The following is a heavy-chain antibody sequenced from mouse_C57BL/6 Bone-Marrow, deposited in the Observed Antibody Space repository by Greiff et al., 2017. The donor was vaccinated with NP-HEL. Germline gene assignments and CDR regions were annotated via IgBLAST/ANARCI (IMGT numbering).Heavy chain of an antibody. V-gene: IGHV1-81*01. CDR3: CYCGSRFDY. CDR1: GYTFTSYG. CDR2: IYPRSGNT. D-gene: IGHD1-1*01. J-gene: IGHJ2*01. Sequence: QVQLKQSGAELARPGASVKLSCKASGYTFTSYGISWVKQRTGQGLEWIGEIYPRSGNTYYNEKFKGKATLTADKSSSTAYMELRSLTSEDSAVYFCCYCGSRFDYWGQGTTLPVSS.